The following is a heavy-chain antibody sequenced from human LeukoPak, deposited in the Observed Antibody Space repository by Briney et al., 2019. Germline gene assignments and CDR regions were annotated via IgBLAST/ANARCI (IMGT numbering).Heavy chain of an antibody. Sequence: PGGSLRLSCAASGFTFSDYYMAWMRQAPGKGLEWASYIGDSGSTIFYADSVKGRFTISRGDAKNSLYLQMNSLRAEDTAVYYCARDYRRSGRTYYYYMDVWGKGTTVTVSS. J-gene: IGHJ6*03. CDR1: GFTFSDYY. D-gene: IGHD3-10*01. CDR3: ARDYRRSGRTYYYYMDV. CDR2: IGDSGSTI. V-gene: IGHV3-11*04.